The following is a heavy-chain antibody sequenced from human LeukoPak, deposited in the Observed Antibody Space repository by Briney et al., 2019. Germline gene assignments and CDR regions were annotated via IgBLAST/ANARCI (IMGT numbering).Heavy chain of an antibody. V-gene: IGHV3-30*18. Sequence: GRSLRLSCAASGFTFSSYGMHWVRQAPGKGLGWVAVISYDGSNKYYAESVKGRFTISRDNSKNTLYLQMNSLRAEDTAVYYCAKGHWGDYYDYWGQGTLVTVSS. CDR3: AKGHWGDYYDY. J-gene: IGHJ4*02. CDR1: GFTFSSYG. CDR2: ISYDGSNK. D-gene: IGHD3-16*01.